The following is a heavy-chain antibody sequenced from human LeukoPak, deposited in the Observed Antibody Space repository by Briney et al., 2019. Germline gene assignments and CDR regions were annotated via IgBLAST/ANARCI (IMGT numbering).Heavy chain of an antibody. J-gene: IGHJ4*02. V-gene: IGHV3-23*01. D-gene: IGHD5-24*01. Sequence: GGSLRLSCAASGFTFSDYYMSWIRQAPGKGLEWVSAISGSGGSTYYADSVRGRFTISRDNSKSTLYLQMNSLRAEDTAVYYCAKRGVMAGYFDYWGQGTLVTVSS. CDR1: GFTFSDYY. CDR2: ISGSGGST. CDR3: AKRGVMAGYFDY.